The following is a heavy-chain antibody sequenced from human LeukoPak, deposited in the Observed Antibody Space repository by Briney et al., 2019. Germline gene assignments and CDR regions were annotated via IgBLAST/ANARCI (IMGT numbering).Heavy chain of an antibody. CDR1: GFTFKNFA. D-gene: IGHD2-15*01. Sequence: GGSLRLSCAASGFTFKNFAMNWVRQAPGKGLEWVSSVTDSGDRTYYAESVKGRFTISRDNSKNTLFLHMNSMTAADTAVYYCAKGPEGSVVTHYYYYMDVWGTGTTVAVS. J-gene: IGHJ6*03. CDR3: AKGPEGSVVTHYYYYMDV. CDR2: VTDSGDRT. V-gene: IGHV3-23*01.